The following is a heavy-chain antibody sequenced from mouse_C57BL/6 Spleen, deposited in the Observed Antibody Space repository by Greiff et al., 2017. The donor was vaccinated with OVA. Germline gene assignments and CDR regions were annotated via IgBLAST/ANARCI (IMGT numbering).Heavy chain of an antibody. D-gene: IGHD2-1*01. CDR1: GFTFSNYW. V-gene: IGHV6-3*01. CDR3: TGGNYLYYFDY. J-gene: IGHJ2*01. Sequence: EVHLVESGGGLVQPGGSMKLSCVASGFTFSNYWMNWVRQSPEKGLEWVAQIRLKSDNYATHYAESVKGRFTISRDDSKSSVYLQMNNLRAEDTGIDYCTGGNYLYYFDYWGQGTTLTVSS. CDR2: IRLKSDNYAT.